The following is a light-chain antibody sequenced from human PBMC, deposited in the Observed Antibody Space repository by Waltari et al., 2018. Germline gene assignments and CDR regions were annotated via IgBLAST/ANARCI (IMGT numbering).Light chain of an antibody. V-gene: IGLV1-51*02. CDR1: SSHIGNNY. CDR3: GTWDSSLSGAV. J-gene: IGLJ7*01. Sequence: QFVLTQPPSVSAAPGQRVTISCSGGSSHIGNNYVPWYRQFPGTAPKLLIYENTERPSGIPGRFSGSKSGTSATLDITGLQAGDEADYYCGTWDSSLSGAVFGGGTHLTVL. CDR2: ENT.